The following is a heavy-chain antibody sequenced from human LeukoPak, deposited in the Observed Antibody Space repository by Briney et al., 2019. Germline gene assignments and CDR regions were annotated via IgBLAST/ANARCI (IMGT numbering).Heavy chain of an antibody. V-gene: IGHV6-1*01. CDR2: TYYRSKWYN. CDR1: GDSVSSNSAA. D-gene: IGHD3-10*01. Sequence: SQTLSLTCAISGDSVSSNSAAWNWIRQSPSRGLEWLGRTYYRSKWYNDYAVSVKSRITINPDTSKNQFSLQLNSVTPEDTAVYYCARGNWVRGVIPRVYYYYYMDVWGKGTTVTTSS. J-gene: IGHJ6*03. CDR3: ARGNWVRGVIPRVYYYYYMDV.